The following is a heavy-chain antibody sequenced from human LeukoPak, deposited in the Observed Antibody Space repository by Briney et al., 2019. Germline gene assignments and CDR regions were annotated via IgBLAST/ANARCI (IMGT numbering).Heavy chain of an antibody. D-gene: IGHD3-10*01. J-gene: IGHJ4*02. CDR2: ISGSAGGT. CDR3: AKRGIVIRGLLIIGFHKEAYYFDS. Sequence: GGSLRLSCAASGFPFHTFGMSWVRQAPGKGLEWVSGISGSAGGTNYADSVKGRFTISRDNSMNTMYLQMNSLRAEDTAVYFCAKRGIVIRGLLIIGFHKEAYYFDSWGQGILVTVSS. CDR1: GFPFHTFG. V-gene: IGHV3-23*01.